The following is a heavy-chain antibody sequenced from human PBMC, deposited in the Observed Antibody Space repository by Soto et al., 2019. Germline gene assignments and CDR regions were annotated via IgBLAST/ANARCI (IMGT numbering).Heavy chain of an antibody. J-gene: IGHJ4*02. CDR3: AKGGGSYTTGWYNDY. D-gene: IGHD6-19*01. CDR1: GVSLTNSY. Sequence: QVQLQESGPGLVKPSETMSLTCTVSGVSLTNSYYSWARQPPGKGLEWSGHIWTSGSTNYNPSRWSRVTLSVDTSKNQGSLQLSSVTATDTAVYYCAKGGGSYTTGWYNDYWGQGTLVTVSS. V-gene: IGHV4-4*08. CDR2: IWTSGST.